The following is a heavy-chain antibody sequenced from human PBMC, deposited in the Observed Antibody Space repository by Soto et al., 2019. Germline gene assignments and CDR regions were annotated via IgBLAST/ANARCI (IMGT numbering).Heavy chain of an antibody. CDR1: GFSLSTSGMC. Sequence: SGPTLVNPTQTLTLTCTFSGFSLSTSGMCVSWIRQPPGKALEWLALIDWDDDKYYTTSLKTRLTISKDTSKNQVVLTMTNMDPVDTATYYCARIGASGWSWGYDYWGQGTLVPVSS. D-gene: IGHD6-19*01. V-gene: IGHV2-70*01. CDR3: ARIGASGWSWGYDY. CDR2: IDWDDDK. J-gene: IGHJ4*02.